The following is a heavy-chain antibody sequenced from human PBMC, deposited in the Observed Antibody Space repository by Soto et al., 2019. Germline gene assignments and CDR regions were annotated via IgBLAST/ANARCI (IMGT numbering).Heavy chain of an antibody. CDR1: GYTFTSYY. V-gene: IGHV1-46*01. Sequence: VASVKVSCKASGYTFTSYYMYWVRQAPGQGLEWMGIINPSGGSTRYAQKFQGRVTMTRDTSTSTVYMELSSLRSEDTAVYYCARGLIYDSSGYYFDYWGQGTLVTVSS. CDR3: ARGLIYDSSGYYFDY. D-gene: IGHD3-22*01. CDR2: INPSGGST. J-gene: IGHJ4*02.